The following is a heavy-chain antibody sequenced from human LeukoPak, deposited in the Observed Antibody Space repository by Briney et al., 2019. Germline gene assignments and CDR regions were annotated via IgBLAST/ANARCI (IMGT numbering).Heavy chain of an antibody. CDR2: IYYSART. V-gene: IGHV4-39*01. CDR3: AKSGGYGLIDY. Sequence: SETLSLTCTVSGGSISSSNYYWGWIRQPPGKGLECIGSIYYSARTYYNPSLKSRATISVDTSKNQFSLRLNSVTAADTAMYYCAKSGGYGLIDYWGQGTRVTVS. D-gene: IGHD1-26*01. J-gene: IGHJ4*02. CDR1: GGSISSSNYY.